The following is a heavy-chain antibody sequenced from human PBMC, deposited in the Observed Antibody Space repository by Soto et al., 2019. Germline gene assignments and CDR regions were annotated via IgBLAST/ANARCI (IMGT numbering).Heavy chain of an antibody. Sequence: PGGSLRLSCAASGFTFSSYSVNWVRQAPGKGLEWVSSISSSSSYIYYADSVKGRFTISRDNAKNSLYLQMNSLRAEDTAVYYCARGLDQTYYGMDVWGQGTTVTVSS. D-gene: IGHD6-19*01. CDR2: ISSSSSYI. CDR1: GFTFSSYS. V-gene: IGHV3-21*01. J-gene: IGHJ6*02. CDR3: ARGLDQTYYGMDV.